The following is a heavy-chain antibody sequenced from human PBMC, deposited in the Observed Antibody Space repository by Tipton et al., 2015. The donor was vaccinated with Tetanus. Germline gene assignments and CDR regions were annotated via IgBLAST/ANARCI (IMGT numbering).Heavy chain of an antibody. CDR3: AISDVAVADTN. CDR2: ISGSGVQT. V-gene: IGHV3-23*01. CDR1: GFTFSDYY. D-gene: IGHD6-19*01. J-gene: IGHJ4*02. Sequence: SLRLSCAASGFTFSDYYMNWIRQAPGKGLEWVSSISGSGVQTHYSDSVKGRFTISRDNSKNTVYMQMNSLRAEDTAIYYCAISDVAVADTNWGQGTLVTVSS.